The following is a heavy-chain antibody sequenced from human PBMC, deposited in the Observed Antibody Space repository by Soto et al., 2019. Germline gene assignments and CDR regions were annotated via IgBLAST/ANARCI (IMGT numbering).Heavy chain of an antibody. V-gene: IGHV4-34*01. D-gene: IGHD3-10*01. CDR1: DGSFSGYY. CDR3: ARGRAYYGSGSYINYYYYYMDV. Sequence: SETLSLTCAVYDGSFSGYYWSWIRQPPGKGLEWIGEINHSGSTNYNPSLKSRVTISVDTSKNQFSLKLSSVTAADTAVYYCARGRAYYGSGSYINYYYYYMDVWGKGTTVTVSS. J-gene: IGHJ6*03. CDR2: INHSGST.